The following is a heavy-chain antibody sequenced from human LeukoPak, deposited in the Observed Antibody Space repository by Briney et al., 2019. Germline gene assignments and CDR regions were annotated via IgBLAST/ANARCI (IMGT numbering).Heavy chain of an antibody. J-gene: IGHJ4*02. CDR2: ISSSSTYK. V-gene: IGHV3-21*01. D-gene: IGHD1-26*01. CDR1: GFTFSSYS. CDR3: ARGRYSGSYLLDY. Sequence: PGGSLRPSCAASGFTFSSYSMSWVRQGPGKGLEWVSSISSSSTYKYYAGSVKGRFTISRDNAKNSLYLQMNSLRAEDTALYYCARGRYSGSYLLDYWGQGTLVTVSS.